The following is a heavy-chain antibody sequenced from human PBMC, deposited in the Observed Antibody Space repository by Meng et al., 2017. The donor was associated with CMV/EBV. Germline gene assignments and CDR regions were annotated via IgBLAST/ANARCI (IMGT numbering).Heavy chain of an antibody. J-gene: IGHJ3*02. CDR3: ARPNDSSGYRNAFDI. V-gene: IGHV4-34*01. CDR2: INHSGST. Sequence: QGQLQRWGAGLLKPSETLSLTCAVYGGSFSGYYWSWIRQPPGKGLEWIGEINHSGSTNYNPSLRSRVTISVDTSKNQFSLKLSSVTAADTAVYYCARPNDSSGYRNAFDIWGQGTMVTVSS. CDR1: GGSFSGYY. D-gene: IGHD3-22*01.